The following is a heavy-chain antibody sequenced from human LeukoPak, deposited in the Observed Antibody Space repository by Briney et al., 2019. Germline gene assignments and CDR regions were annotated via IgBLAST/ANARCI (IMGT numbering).Heavy chain of an antibody. CDR2: IYPGDSDS. D-gene: IGHD3-10*01. Sequence: GESLKISCKGSGYSFTTNWIGWVRQMPGRGLEGVGIIYPGDSDSRYSPSFQGQVTISADKSSTYLQWSSLKASDTAIYYCARGPSSSYYGSGSLDYWGQGTLVTVSS. CDR1: GYSFTTNW. V-gene: IGHV5-51*01. J-gene: IGHJ4*02. CDR3: ARGPSSSYYGSGSLDY.